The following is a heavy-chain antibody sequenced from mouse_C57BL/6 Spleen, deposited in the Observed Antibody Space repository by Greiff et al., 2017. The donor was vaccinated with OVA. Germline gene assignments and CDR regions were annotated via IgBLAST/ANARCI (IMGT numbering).Heavy chain of an antibody. Sequence: EVHLVESGGGLVKPGGSLKLSCAASGFTFSDYGMHWVRQAPEKGLEWVAYISSGSSTIYYADTVKGRVTITRANAKNTLFLQRTSLRSGDTAMYYCARVWNGDYFDYWGQGTTLTVSS. J-gene: IGHJ2*01. CDR3: ARVWNGDYFDY. CDR1: GFTFSDYG. V-gene: IGHV5-17*01. CDR2: ISSGSSTI.